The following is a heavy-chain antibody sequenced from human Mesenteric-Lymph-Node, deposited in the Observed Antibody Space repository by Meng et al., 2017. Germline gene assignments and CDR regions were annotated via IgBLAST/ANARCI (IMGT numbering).Heavy chain of an antibody. V-gene: IGHV3-23*01. J-gene: IGHJ4*02. CDR3: AKTQERWSSSWLIHYFDY. D-gene: IGHD6-13*01. Sequence: RLTISRDDAKNTLYLQINSLRAEDTAVYYCAKTQERWSSSWLIHYFDYWGQGTLVTVSS.